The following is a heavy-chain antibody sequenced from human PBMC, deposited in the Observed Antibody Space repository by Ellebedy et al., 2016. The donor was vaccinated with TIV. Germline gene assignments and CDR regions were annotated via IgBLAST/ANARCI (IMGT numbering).Heavy chain of an antibody. D-gene: IGHD5-12*01. J-gene: IGHJ3*02. CDR2: IYYSGST. V-gene: IGHV4-39*07. CDR1: GGSISSSSYS. CDR3: ARFVRATKAFDI. Sequence: MPSETLSLTCTVSGGSISSSSYSWGWIRLPPGKGLEWIGNIYYSGSTYYNPSLQSRGTISVDPSKNQFSLRLNSVTAAATAVYYCARFVRATKAFDIWGQGTMVTVSS.